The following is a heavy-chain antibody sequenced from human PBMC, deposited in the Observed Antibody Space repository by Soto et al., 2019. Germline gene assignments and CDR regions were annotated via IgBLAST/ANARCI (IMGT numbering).Heavy chain of an antibody. CDR3: ARGVMVRGVDPFFDY. Sequence: GGSLRLSCAASGFTFSSYGMHWVRQAPGKGLEWVAVIWYDGSNKYYADSVKGRFTISRDNSKNTLYLQMNSLRAEDTAVYYCARGVMVRGVDPFFDYWGQGTLVTSPQ. CDR2: IWYDGSNK. J-gene: IGHJ4*02. CDR1: GFTFSSYG. D-gene: IGHD3-10*01. V-gene: IGHV3-33*01.